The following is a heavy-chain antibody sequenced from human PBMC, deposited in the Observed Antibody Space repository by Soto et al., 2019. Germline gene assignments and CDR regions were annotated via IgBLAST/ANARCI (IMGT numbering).Heavy chain of an antibody. V-gene: IGHV1-2*04. Sequence: ASVKVSCNASGYTFTGYYMHLVRQAPGQGLEWMGWINPNSGGTNYAQKFQGWVTMTRDTSISTAYMELSRLRSDDTAVYYCARGDYDILTGYYVGALGLDYWGQGTLVTVSS. CDR2: INPNSGGT. D-gene: IGHD3-9*01. CDR1: GYTFTGYY. J-gene: IGHJ4*02. CDR3: ARGDYDILTGYYVGALGLDY.